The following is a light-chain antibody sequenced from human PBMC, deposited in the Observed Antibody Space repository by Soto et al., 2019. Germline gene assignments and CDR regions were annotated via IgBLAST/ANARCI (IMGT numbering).Light chain of an antibody. Sequence: EIVMTQSPVTLSVSPGERATLSCRASQSVGSNSAWYQQRPGQAHRLLIYGASTRATGIPARFSGSGSGTEFTLTISSLQSEDFAVYYCQHHDNWPYTFGQGTKLEIK. CDR2: GAS. CDR3: QHHDNWPYT. V-gene: IGKV3-15*01. J-gene: IGKJ2*01. CDR1: QSVGSN.